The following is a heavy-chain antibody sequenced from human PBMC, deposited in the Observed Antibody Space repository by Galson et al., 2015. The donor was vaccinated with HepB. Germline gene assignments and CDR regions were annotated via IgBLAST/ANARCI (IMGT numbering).Heavy chain of an antibody. CDR2: INPKNGNA. CDR3: ARGPVNTISGDAVIGADNWYDS. V-gene: IGHV1-8*01. CDR1: GYTFTNYD. Sequence: SVKVSCKASGYTFTNYDINWVRLATGHGLEWMGWINPKNGNAVHAERFQGRVAMTRDTSRSTAYMELNSLQSDDTAVYYCARGPVNTISGDAVIGADNWYDSWGQGTLVTVSS. D-gene: IGHD3-3*01. J-gene: IGHJ5*01.